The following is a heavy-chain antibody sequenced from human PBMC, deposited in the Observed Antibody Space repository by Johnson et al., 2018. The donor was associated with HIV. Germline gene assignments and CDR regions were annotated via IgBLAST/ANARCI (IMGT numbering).Heavy chain of an antibody. V-gene: IGHV3-30*19. CDR3: ARAVIVELPAGAFDI. D-gene: IGHD2-2*01. CDR1: GFTFSSYG. CDR2: ISYDESNK. Sequence: QVQLVESGGGLVQPGGSLRLSCAASGFTFSSYGMHWVRQAPGKGLEWVAVISYDESNKYYADSVKGRFTISRDNSKNTLFLHMNSLRAEDTAVYYWARAVIVELPAGAFDIWGPGTVVTVSS. J-gene: IGHJ3*02.